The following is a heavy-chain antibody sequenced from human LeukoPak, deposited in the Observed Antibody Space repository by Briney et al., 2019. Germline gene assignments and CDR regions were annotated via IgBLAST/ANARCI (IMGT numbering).Heavy chain of an antibody. CDR1: GFSFSSYW. CDR3: ARSSYPYYFDY. J-gene: IGHJ4*02. Sequence: GGSLRLSCGASGFSFSSYWMHWVRQAPGKGLMWVSRVNNGGSGTTYADSVEGRFTISRDNARNTLYLQMNSLRAEDTAVYYCARSSYPYYFDYWGQGTLVTVSS. V-gene: IGHV3-74*01. D-gene: IGHD6-19*01. CDR2: VNNGGSGT.